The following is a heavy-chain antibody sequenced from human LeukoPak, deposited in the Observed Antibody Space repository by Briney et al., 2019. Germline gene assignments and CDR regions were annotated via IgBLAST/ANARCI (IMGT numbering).Heavy chain of an antibody. Sequence: GGSLGLSCAASGFTFSSYWMSWVRQAPGKGLEWVANIKQDGSEKYYVDSVKGRFTISRDNAKNSLYLQMNSLRAEDTAVYYCARDAALYDSSGYFLSLPTDYWGQGTLVTVSS. CDR1: GFTFSSYW. CDR3: ARDAALYDSSGYFLSLPTDY. J-gene: IGHJ4*02. D-gene: IGHD3-22*01. CDR2: IKQDGSEK. V-gene: IGHV3-7*01.